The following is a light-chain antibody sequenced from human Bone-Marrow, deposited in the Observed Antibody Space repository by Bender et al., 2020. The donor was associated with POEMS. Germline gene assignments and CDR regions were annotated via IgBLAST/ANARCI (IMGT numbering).Light chain of an antibody. CDR2: QDT. CDR3: QAWDHGTAV. V-gene: IGLV3-1*01. CDR1: KLGDKF. J-gene: IGLJ3*02. Sequence: SSDVTQPPSVSVSPGQTATITCSGDKLGDKFTSWYQHKPGQSPVLVIYQDTKRPSGIPERFSGSNSGNTATLTISGTQAMDEADYYCQAWDHGTAVFGGGTKLTVL.